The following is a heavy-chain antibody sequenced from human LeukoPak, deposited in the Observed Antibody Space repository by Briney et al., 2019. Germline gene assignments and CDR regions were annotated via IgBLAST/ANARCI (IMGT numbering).Heavy chain of an antibody. Sequence: GGSLRLSCAASGFTFNSCEVNWVRQAPGKGLEWVSYISDNGRTIYYADSVKGRFTISRDNAKNSLYLQMSSLRAEDTAAYYCVRGPGPFADGPWGQGTLVTVSS. V-gene: IGHV3-48*03. J-gene: IGHJ5*02. CDR1: GFTFNSCE. D-gene: IGHD4-17*01. CDR2: ISDNGRTI. CDR3: VRGPGPFADGP.